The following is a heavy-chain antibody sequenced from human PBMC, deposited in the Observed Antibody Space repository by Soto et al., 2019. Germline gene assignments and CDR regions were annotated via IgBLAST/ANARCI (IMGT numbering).Heavy chain of an antibody. D-gene: IGHD2-2*02. V-gene: IGHV1-8*01. CDR1: GYTFTKYD. J-gene: IGHJ5*01. CDR2: MNPTSGNT. CDR3: ARSDGHTFNWLDS. Sequence: QVQLVQSGAEVKTPGASVKVSCKASGYTFTKYDMNWVRQAPGQGLEWMGWMNPTSGNTGYAQKFQGRLTMTWDTAIGIAHMELSSLRNEDTAVYYCARSDGHTFNWLDSWSQGALVSVSA.